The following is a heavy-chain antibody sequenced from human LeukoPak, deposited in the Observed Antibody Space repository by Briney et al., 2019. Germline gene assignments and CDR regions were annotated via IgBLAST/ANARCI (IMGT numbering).Heavy chain of an antibody. CDR1: GFTFSSYS. V-gene: IGHV3-21*01. CDR3: ARSLYSGSYHQFDY. D-gene: IGHD1-26*01. Sequence: GGSLRLSCAASGFTFSSYSMNWVRQAPGKGLEWVSSISSSSSYIYYADPVKGRFTISRDNAKNSLYLQMNSLRAEDTAVYYCARSLYSGSYHQFDYWGQGTLVTVSS. CDR2: ISSSSSYI. J-gene: IGHJ4*02.